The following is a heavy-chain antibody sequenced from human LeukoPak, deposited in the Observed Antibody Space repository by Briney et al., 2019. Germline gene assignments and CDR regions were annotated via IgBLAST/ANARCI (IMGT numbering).Heavy chain of an antibody. Sequence: GGSLRLSCAASGFTFNTFAMSWVRQAPGKGLEWVAAISASGGTPYYADSVKGRFTISRDNSKNTLFSQMNSLRPEDTAVYYCARAIRLTGGLYYFDYWGQGTLVTASS. CDR2: ISASGGTP. V-gene: IGHV3-23*01. J-gene: IGHJ4*02. CDR1: GFTFNTFA. D-gene: IGHD1-20*01. CDR3: ARAIRLTGGLYYFDY.